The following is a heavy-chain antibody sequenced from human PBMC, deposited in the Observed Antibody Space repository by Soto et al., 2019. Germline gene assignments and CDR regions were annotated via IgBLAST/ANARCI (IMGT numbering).Heavy chain of an antibody. V-gene: IGHV3-23*01. J-gene: IGHJ4*02. D-gene: IGHD3-16*01. CDR1: GFTFSSHD. CDR2: ISGGGGT. Sequence: EVHLLESGGGLVQPGGSLRLSCAASGFTFSSHDMSWVRQAPGKGLEWVSGISGGGGTNHADSVKGRFIISRDKSSNTLNLQMNSLRAEDTAVYYCVKGFWGDYWGQGTLVTVSS. CDR3: VKGFWGDY.